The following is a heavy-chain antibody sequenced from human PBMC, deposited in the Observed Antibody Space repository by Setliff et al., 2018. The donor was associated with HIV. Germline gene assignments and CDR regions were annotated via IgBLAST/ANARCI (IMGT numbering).Heavy chain of an antibody. CDR3: AQITVMGY. D-gene: IGHD4-4*01. J-gene: IGHJ4*02. CDR2: IKQDGSER. Sequence: HPGGSLRLSCVASGTTFSSYWMSWVRQAPGKGLEWVANIKQDGSERSYVDSVKGRFTISRDNAKNSLYLQMNSLRAEDTAVYYCAQITVMGYWGQGTLVTVSS. V-gene: IGHV3-7*01. CDR1: GTTFSSYW.